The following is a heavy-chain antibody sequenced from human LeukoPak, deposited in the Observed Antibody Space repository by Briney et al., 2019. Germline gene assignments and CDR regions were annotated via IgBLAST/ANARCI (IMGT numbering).Heavy chain of an antibody. Sequence: GGSLRLSCAASGFTFRNHAMNWVRQAPGKGLEWVSVISGSGETTYYADSVKGRFTNSRDNSQNTLYLQMSSLRGEDTALYYCAKDRGMVGASVRAFDYWGQGTLVTVSS. D-gene: IGHD1-26*01. J-gene: IGHJ4*02. CDR2: ISGSGETT. CDR1: GFTFRNHA. CDR3: AKDRGMVGASVRAFDY. V-gene: IGHV3-23*01.